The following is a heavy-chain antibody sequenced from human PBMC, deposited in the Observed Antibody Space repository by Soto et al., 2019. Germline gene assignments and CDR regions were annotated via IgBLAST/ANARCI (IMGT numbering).Heavy chain of an antibody. CDR2: IYYSGST. CDR3: ARVASPVVPAAIRYYYYYYGMDV. J-gene: IGHJ6*02. CDR1: GGSVSSGSYY. Sequence: KTSETLSLTCTVSGGSVSSGSYYWSWIRQPPGKGLEWIGYIYYSGSTNYNPSLKSRVTISVDTSKNQFSLKLSSVTTADTAVYYCARVASPVVPAAIRYYYYYYGMDVWGQGTTVTVSS. V-gene: IGHV4-61*01. D-gene: IGHD2-2*02.